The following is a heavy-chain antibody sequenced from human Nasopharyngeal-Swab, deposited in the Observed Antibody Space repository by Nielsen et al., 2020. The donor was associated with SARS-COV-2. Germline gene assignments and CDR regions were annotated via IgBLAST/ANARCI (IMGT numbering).Heavy chain of an antibody. Sequence: ASVKVSCKASGYTFTIYGITWVRQAPGQGLEWMGWISAYNGNTNHAQKLQGRVTMTTDTSTSTAYMELRSLRSDDTAVYYCATRAVAGFFDYWGQGTLVTVSS. CDR2: ISAYNGNT. J-gene: IGHJ4*02. D-gene: IGHD6-19*01. V-gene: IGHV1-18*01. CDR1: GYTFTIYG. CDR3: ATRAVAGFFDY.